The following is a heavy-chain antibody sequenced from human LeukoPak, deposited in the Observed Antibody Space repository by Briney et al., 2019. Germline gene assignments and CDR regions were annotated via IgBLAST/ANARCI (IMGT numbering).Heavy chain of an antibody. V-gene: IGHV3-74*01. Sequence: GGSLRLSCAASGFTFSSYWMHWVRQAPGKGLVWVSRINSDGSSTSYADSVKGRFTISRDNAKNTLYLQMNSLRAEDTAVYYCARRGSGYDLVGYFDYWGQGTLVTVSS. CDR3: ARRGSGYDLVGYFDY. CDR2: INSDGSST. D-gene: IGHD5-12*01. CDR1: GFTFSSYW. J-gene: IGHJ4*02.